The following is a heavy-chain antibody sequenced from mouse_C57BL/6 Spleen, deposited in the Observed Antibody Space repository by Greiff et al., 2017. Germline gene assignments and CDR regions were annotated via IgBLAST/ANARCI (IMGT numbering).Heavy chain of an antibody. D-gene: IGHD2-4*01. Sequence: VQLQQSDAELVKPGASVKISCKVSGYTFTDHTIHWMKQRPEQGLEWIGYIYPRDGSTKYNEQFKGKATLPADKSSSTAYMQLNSLTSEDPAVYICARERYYDYDNYARDYWGQGTSVTVSS. CDR2: IYPRDGST. V-gene: IGHV1-78*01. CDR3: ARERYYDYDNYARDY. CDR1: GYTFTDHT. J-gene: IGHJ4*01.